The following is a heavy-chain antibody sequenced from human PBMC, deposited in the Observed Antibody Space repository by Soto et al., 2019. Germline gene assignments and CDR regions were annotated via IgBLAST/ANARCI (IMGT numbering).Heavy chain of an antibody. CDR3: ATDTDEIAAALST. CDR1: GASISSGTYY. J-gene: IGHJ1*01. CDR2: AYYSGSP. V-gene: IGHV4-31*03. D-gene: IGHD6-13*01. Sequence: PSETLSLTCTVSGASISSGTYYWSWIRQHPGKGLEWIGYAYYSGSPYYNPSPKSRITISIDTSKNQFSLKLSSVTAADTAVYYVATDTDEIAAALSTWGKGTPVTVYS.